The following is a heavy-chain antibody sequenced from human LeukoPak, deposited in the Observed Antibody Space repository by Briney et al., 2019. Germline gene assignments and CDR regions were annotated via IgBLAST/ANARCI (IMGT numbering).Heavy chain of an antibody. CDR2: IIPIFGTA. J-gene: IGHJ4*02. CDR1: VGTFSSYA. V-gene: IGHV1-69*13. D-gene: IGHD3-3*01. CDR3: ARDPHYDFWSGYLDY. Sequence: ASVKVSCKASVGTFSSYATSWVRQAPGQGLEWMGGIIPIFGTANYAQKFQGRVTITADESTSTASIELSSLRSEDTDVDYCARDPHYDFWSGYLDYWGQGTLVTVSS.